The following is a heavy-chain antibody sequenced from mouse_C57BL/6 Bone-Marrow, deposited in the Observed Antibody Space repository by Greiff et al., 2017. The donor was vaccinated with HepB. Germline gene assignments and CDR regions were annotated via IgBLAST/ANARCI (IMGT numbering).Heavy chain of an antibody. CDR2: IDPENGDT. CDR3: TFYYYGFAY. Sequence: VQLKESGAELVRPGASVKLSCTASGFNIKDDYMHWVKQRPEQGLEWIGWIDPENGDTESASKFQGKATITADTSSNTAYLQLSSLTSEDTAVYYCTFYYYGFAYWGQGTLVTVSA. J-gene: IGHJ3*01. V-gene: IGHV14-4*01. CDR1: GFNIKDDY. D-gene: IGHD1-1*01.